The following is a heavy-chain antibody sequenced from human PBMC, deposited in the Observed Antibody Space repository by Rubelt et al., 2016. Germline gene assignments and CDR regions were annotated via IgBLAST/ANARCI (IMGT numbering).Heavy chain of an antibody. J-gene: IGHJ6*02. CDR3: ARRSEFVHPYGMDV. CDR2: IHYTGTT. D-gene: IGHD3-3*01. V-gene: IGHV4-39*07. Sequence: KGLEWIGSIHYTGTTYYKPSLRSRVTISVDTSKNQFSLNLKPVTAAVTAVYYCARRSEFVHPYGMDVWGQGTTVTVSS.